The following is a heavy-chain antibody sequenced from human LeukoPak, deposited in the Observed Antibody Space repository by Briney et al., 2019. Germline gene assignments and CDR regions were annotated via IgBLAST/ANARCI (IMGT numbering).Heavy chain of an antibody. D-gene: IGHD6-6*01. Sequence: GESLKISCETSGYSFTSNWIAWVRQKPGKGLEWVGIIYPGDSETRYSPSFQGQVTISVDKSVRSAYLSWSSLKASDTAMYYCARRGGLVDTFDIWGQGTMVTVSS. CDR2: IYPGDSET. CDR3: ARRGGLVDTFDI. CDR1: GYSFTSNW. J-gene: IGHJ3*02. V-gene: IGHV5-51*01.